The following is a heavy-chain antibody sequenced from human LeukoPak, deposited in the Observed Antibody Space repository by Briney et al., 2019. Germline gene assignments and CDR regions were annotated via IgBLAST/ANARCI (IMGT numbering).Heavy chain of an antibody. D-gene: IGHD5-12*01. CDR2: IYYNGNT. V-gene: IGHV4-39*01. CDR1: GGSISSSSYS. CDR3: ARGSDIVATMPHESYYYGMDV. J-gene: IGHJ6*02. Sequence: SETLSLTCTVSGGSISSSSYSWGWIRQPPGKGLEWIGSIYYNGNTYHYPSLKSRVTISVDTSKNQFSLKLSSVTAADTAVYYCARGSDIVATMPHESYYYGMDVWGQGTTVTVSS.